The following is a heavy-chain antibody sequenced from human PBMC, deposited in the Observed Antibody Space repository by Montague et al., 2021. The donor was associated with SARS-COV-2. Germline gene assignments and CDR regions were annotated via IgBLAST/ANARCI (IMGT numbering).Heavy chain of an antibody. V-gene: IGHV4-34*01. CDR2: INHSGTT. D-gene: IGHD1-26*01. Sequence: SETLSLTCAVFDGSFSNFYWSWIRQPPGKGLEWIGEINHSGTTYYNTSLRSRVTISVDTSRNQFSLQLNSVTAADAAVYYCASGVDNGSGYLDVWGKGTTVTVSS. CDR3: ASGVDNGSGYLDV. CDR1: DGSFSNFY. J-gene: IGHJ6*03.